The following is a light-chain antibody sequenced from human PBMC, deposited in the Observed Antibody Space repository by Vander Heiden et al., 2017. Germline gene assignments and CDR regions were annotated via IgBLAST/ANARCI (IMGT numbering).Light chain of an antibody. CDR2: KAS. J-gene: IGKJ1*01. CDR3: QQYNSYPET. CDR1: QSISSW. Sequence: DIQMTQSPSTLSASVGDRVTITCRASQSISSWLAWYQQKPGKAPKLLIYKASSLESGVPSRFSGSGSGTEFTLTISSLQPDDFATYYCQQYNSYPETFGQGTKVVIK. V-gene: IGKV1-5*03.